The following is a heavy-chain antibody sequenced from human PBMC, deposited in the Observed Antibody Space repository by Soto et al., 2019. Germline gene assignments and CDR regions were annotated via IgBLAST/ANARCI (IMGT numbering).Heavy chain of an antibody. Sequence: GGSLRLSCAASGFTFSSYAMSWVRQAPGKGLEWVSALSGTGDSTDCANSVKGRFTISRDDSKTTLYLQMSSLRAEDTAIYYGAKDNGNYGSGSFSHWGQGTLVTVSS. CDR1: GFTFSSYA. J-gene: IGHJ4*02. V-gene: IGHV3-23*01. CDR2: LSGTGDST. CDR3: AKDNGNYGSGSFSH. D-gene: IGHD3-10*01.